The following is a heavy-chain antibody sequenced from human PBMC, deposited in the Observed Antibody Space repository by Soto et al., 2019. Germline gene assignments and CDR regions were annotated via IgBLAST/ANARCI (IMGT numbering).Heavy chain of an antibody. V-gene: IGHV4-4*07. D-gene: IGHD4-17*01. Sequence: SETLSLTCTVSDDFISSYYWNWIRQPAGKGLEWIGRVSTSGATNYNPSLESRVTMSVDTSKKQFSLKLTSVTAADTAVYYCARAFYGDYAAYYYGMDVWGQGTTVTVSS. J-gene: IGHJ6*02. CDR3: ARAFYGDYAAYYYGMDV. CDR1: DDFISSYY. CDR2: VSTSGAT.